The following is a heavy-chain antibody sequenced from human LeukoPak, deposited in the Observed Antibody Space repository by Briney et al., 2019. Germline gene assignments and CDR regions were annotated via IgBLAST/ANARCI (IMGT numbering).Heavy chain of an antibody. CDR2: IYYSGST. CDR3: ARLGSSAPLYYFDY. Sequence: NPSETLSLTCTVSGGSISSSSYYWGWIRQPPGKGLEWIGNIYYSGSTYYNPSLKSRVTISADTSKNQFSLKLSSVTAADSAMYYCARLGSSAPLYYFDYWGQGTLVTVSS. D-gene: IGHD6-19*01. J-gene: IGHJ4*02. V-gene: IGHV4-39*01. CDR1: GGSISSSSYY.